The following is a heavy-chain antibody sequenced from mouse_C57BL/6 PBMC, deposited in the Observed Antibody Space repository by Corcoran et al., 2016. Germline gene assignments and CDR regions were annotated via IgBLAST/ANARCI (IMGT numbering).Heavy chain of an antibody. Sequence: QIQLVQSGTELKKHGETVKISCKASGYTFTTYGMSGVKQAPGKGLKWMGWINPYSGVPTDADDFKGRFAFSFETSASTAYLQINNLKNEDTATYFCARENYIYWGQGISVTVSS. CDR3: ARENYIY. J-gene: IGHJ4*01. D-gene: IGHD2-12*01. CDR2: INPYSGVP. V-gene: IGHV9-3*01. CDR1: GYTFTTYG.